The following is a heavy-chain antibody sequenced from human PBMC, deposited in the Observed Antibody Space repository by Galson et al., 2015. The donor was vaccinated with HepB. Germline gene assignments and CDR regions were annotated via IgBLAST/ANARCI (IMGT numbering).Heavy chain of an antibody. CDR3: ARVGRIGIITGKFDF. J-gene: IGHJ4*02. CDR2: INPNSGDK. Sequence: SVKVSCKASGYTFTGYYIHWVRQAPGQGLEWMGWINPNSGDKSYLQKFQGRVTMTRDTSITTAYMELSGLISDDKATYFCARVGRIGIITGKFDFWGQGTLVTVSS. V-gene: IGHV1-2*02. D-gene: IGHD1-14*01. CDR1: GYTFTGYY.